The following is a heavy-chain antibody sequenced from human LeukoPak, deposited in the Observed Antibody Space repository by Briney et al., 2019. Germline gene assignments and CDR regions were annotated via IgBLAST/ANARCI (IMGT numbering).Heavy chain of an antibody. CDR3: ARALYTSGWYPDYFDY. CDR1: GFAFSNYW. CDR2: IKRDGNDK. J-gene: IGHJ4*02. V-gene: IGHV3-7*01. D-gene: IGHD6-19*01. Sequence: GGSLRLSCAASGFAFSNYWMSWVRQAPGKGLEWVANIKRDGNDKYYVDSVKGRLTISRDNAENSLYLEVNSLRAEDTAVYYCARALYTSGWYPDYFDYWGQGTLVTVSS.